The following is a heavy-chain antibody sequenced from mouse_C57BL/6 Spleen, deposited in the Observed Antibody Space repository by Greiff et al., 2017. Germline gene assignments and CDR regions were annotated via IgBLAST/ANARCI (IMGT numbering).Heavy chain of an antibody. CDR1: GYTFTSYW. Sequence: VQLQQSGAELVKPGASVKLSCKASGYTFTSYWMQWVKQRPGQGLEWIGEIDPSDSYTNYNQKFKGKATLTVDTSSSTAYMQLSSLTSEDSAVYYCASLYDYSWFAYWGQGTLVTVSA. V-gene: IGHV1-50*01. CDR2: IDPSDSYT. CDR3: ASLYDYSWFAY. D-gene: IGHD2-4*01. J-gene: IGHJ3*01.